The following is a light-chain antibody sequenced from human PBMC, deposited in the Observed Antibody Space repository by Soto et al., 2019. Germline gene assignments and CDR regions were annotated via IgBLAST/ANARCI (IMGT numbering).Light chain of an antibody. CDR1: KLGDKY. CDR2: QDS. J-gene: IGLJ3*02. Sequence: SYELTQPPSVSVSPGQTASITCSGDKLGDKYACWYQQKPGQSPVLVIYQDSKRPSGIPERFSGSNSGNTATLTISGTQAKDEADYYCQAWDTTGVFGGGTKLTVL. CDR3: QAWDTTGV. V-gene: IGLV3-1*01.